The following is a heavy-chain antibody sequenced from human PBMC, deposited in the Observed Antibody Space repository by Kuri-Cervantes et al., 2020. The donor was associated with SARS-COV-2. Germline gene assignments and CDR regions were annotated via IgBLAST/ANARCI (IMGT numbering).Heavy chain of an antibody. CDR2: IYTSGST. J-gene: IGHJ4*02. V-gene: IGHV4-4*07. Sequence: SETLSLTCTVSGGSISSYYGSWIRQPAGKGLEWIGRIYTSGSTYYSPSLKSRVTMSVDTSKNQFSLKLSSVTAADTAVYYCARDPGTAVAGGFDYRCQGTLVTVSS. CDR3: ARDPGTAVAGGFDY. CDR1: GGSISSYY. D-gene: IGHD6-19*01.